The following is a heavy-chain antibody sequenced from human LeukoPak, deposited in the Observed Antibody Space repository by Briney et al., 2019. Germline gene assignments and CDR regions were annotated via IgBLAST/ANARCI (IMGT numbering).Heavy chain of an antibody. V-gene: IGHV4-4*08. CDR1: GGSISSYY. CDR2: IYISGST. J-gene: IGHJ4*02. Sequence: SETLSLTCTVSGGSISSYYWSWIRQPPGKGLEWIGRIYISGSTYYNPSLKSRVTISVDTSKNQFSLKLSSVTAADTAVYYCARDTRYFSFDYWGQGTLVTVSS. CDR3: ARDTRYFSFDY. D-gene: IGHD1-14*01.